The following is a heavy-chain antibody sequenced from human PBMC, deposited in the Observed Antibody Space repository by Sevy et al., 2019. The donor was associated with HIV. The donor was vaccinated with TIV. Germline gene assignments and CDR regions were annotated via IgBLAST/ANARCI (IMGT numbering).Heavy chain of an antibody. D-gene: IGHD1-1*01. Sequence: GGSLRLSCAASGFKFSTNAMHWVRQAPGKGLEWVAVISYDGSNKYYADSVKGRFTISRDNSKNTLSLQMNSLRAEDTAVYYCARDTTDHDYYYYYGMDVWGQGTTVTVSS. CDR1: GFKFSTNA. J-gene: IGHJ6*02. CDR3: ARDTTDHDYYYYYGMDV. CDR2: ISYDGSNK. V-gene: IGHV3-30-3*01.